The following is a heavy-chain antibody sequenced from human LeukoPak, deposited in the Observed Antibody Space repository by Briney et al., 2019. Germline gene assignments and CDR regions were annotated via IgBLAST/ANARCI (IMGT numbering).Heavy chain of an antibody. Sequence: PSQTLSLTCTVSGGSISSGDYYWSWIRQPPGKGLEWIGYIYYSGSTYYNPSLKSRVTISVDTSKNQFSLKLSSVTAADTAVYYCARDPSYSFRTDAFDIWGQGTMVTVSS. V-gene: IGHV4-30-4*01. J-gene: IGHJ3*02. CDR2: IYYSGST. CDR1: GGSISSGDYY. D-gene: IGHD4-4*01. CDR3: ARDPSYSFRTDAFDI.